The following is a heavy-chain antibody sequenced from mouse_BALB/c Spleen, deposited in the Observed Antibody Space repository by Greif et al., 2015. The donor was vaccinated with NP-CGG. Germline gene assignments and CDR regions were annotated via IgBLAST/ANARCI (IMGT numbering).Heavy chain of an antibody. J-gene: IGHJ1*01. Sequence: VKLVESGPGLVAPSQSLSITCAVSGFSLTSYGVHWVRQPPGKGLEWLVVIWSDGSTTHNSALKSRLSISKDNSKSQVFLKMNSLQTDDTAMYYGARNWKNYWSFDVWGAGTTVTASS. CDR1: GFSLTSYG. CDR3: ARNWKNYWSFDV. V-gene: IGHV2-6*02. CDR2: IWSDGST.